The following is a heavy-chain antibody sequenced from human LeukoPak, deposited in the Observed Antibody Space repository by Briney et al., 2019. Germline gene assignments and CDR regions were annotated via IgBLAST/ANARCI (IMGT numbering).Heavy chain of an antibody. J-gene: IGHJ1*01. Sequence: GASVKVSCKACGDTFTGYYMHWVRQAPGQGLEWMGWRNPNSGGTNYAQKFQGRVTMTRDMSISTAYMELSRLSSDDSAVYYCARASDDFGDYSEYFQHWGQGTLVTVSS. CDR2: RNPNSGGT. CDR3: ARASDDFGDYSEYFQH. V-gene: IGHV1-2*02. CDR1: GDTFTGYY. D-gene: IGHD4-17*01.